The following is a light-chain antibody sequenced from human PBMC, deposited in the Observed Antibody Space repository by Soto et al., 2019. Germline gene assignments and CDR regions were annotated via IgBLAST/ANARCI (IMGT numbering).Light chain of an antibody. CDR2: DVS. Sequence: QSVLTQPRSVSGSPGQSVTISCTGTSSDVGYYNYVSWYQQYPGKDPKLMIYDVSGRPSGVPDRFSGYKSGNTASLTISGLQAEDEAYYYCCSYVGSFILVSGPGTKVTV. CDR1: SSDVGYYNY. CDR3: CSYVGSFILV. V-gene: IGLV2-11*01. J-gene: IGLJ1*01.